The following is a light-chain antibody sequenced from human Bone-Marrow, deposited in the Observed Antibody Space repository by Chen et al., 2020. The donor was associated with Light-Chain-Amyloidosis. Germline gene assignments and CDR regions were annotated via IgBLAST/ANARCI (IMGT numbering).Light chain of an antibody. CDR2: DVS. CDR3: QVWDNGSDHYV. J-gene: IGLJ1*01. V-gene: IGLV3-21*03. Sequence: SYVLTPPPSVSVAPGKSAPITWGGGSIGSKRVHWYQQKPGQAPVLVVYDVSDRPSGIPERFSGSNSGNTATLTISRVEAGDEADYYCQVWDNGSDHYVFGTGTKVTVL. CDR1: SIGSKR.